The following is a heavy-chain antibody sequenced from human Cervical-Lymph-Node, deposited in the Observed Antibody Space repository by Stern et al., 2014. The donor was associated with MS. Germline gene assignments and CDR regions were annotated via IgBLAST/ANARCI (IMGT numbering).Heavy chain of an antibody. D-gene: IGHD6-13*01. CDR1: GFNLGDYA. V-gene: IGHV3-49*03. Sequence: EVQLVESGGGLVQPGRSLRLSCTGSGFNLGDYAVRWLRKAPGKGLEWIGFISSKVYGETAAYGDTVTDRFSVSRYDSNSVVHLEMNSLRANDTGVYFCGRAMGPVVGSWYFVYWGQGTRLTVSS. CDR3: GRAMGPVVGSWYFVY. J-gene: IGHJ4*02. CDR2: ISSKVYGETA.